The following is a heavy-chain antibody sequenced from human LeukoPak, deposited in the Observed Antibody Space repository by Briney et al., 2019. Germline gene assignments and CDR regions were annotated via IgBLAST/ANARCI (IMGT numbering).Heavy chain of an antibody. CDR3: ARVGAYAAVNW. V-gene: IGHV3-48*04. Sequence: TGGSLRLSCAASGFTFSTYNMNWVRQAPGKGLEWVSYISSSGSTTKHADSVKGRFTISRDNAKNSLYLQMNSLGAGDTAVYYCARVGAYAAVNWWGQGTLVTVSS. J-gene: IGHJ4*02. CDR2: ISSSGSTT. CDR1: GFTFSTYN. D-gene: IGHD1-26*01.